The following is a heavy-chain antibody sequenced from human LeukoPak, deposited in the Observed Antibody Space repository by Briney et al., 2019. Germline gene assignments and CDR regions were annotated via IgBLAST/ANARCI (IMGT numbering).Heavy chain of an antibody. CDR3: ARENSYYDSSGYYYGSGYFDY. Sequence: SETLSLTCTVSGASFSTYYWSWIRQPPGKGLEWVGYIYYSGNTNYNPSLQSRVAISVDTSKNQFSLRLSSVTAADTAVYYCARENSYYDSSGYYYGSGYFDYWGQGTLVTVSS. CDR1: GASFSTYY. J-gene: IGHJ4*02. D-gene: IGHD3-22*01. V-gene: IGHV4-59*01. CDR2: IYYSGNT.